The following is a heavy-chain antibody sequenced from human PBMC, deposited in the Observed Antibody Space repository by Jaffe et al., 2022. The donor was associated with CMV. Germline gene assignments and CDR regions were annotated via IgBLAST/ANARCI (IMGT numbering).Heavy chain of an antibody. CDR2: IYYSGST. D-gene: IGHD3-22*01. V-gene: IGHV4-39*01. CDR1: GGSISSSSYY. Sequence: QLQLQESGPGLVKPSETLSLTCTVSGGSISSSSYYWGWIRQPPGKGLEWIGSIYYSGSTYYNPSLKSRVTISVDTSKNQFSLKLSSVTAADTAVYYCARQNYYYDSRRRIWFDPWGQGTLVTVSS. CDR3: ARQNYYYDSRRRIWFDP. J-gene: IGHJ5*02.